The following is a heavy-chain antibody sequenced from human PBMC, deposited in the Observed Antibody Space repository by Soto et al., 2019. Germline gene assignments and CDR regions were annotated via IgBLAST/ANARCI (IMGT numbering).Heavy chain of an antibody. V-gene: IGHV1-8*01. CDR1: GYTFTSYD. D-gene: IGHD6-13*01. Sequence: ASVKVSCKASGYTFTSYDINWVRQATGQGLEWMGWMNPNSGNTGYAQKFQGRVTMTRNTSISTAYMELSSLRSEDTAVYYCARGMIYSSSWYSTKVPDYWGQGTLVTVS. CDR2: MNPNSGNT. J-gene: IGHJ4*02. CDR3: ARGMIYSSSWYSTKVPDY.